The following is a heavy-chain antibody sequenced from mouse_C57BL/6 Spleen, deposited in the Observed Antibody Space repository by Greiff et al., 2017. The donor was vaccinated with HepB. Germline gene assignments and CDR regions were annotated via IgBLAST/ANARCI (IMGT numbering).Heavy chain of an antibody. CDR2: IYPGDGDT. Sequence: QVQLQQSGPELVKPGASVKISCKASGYAFSSSWMNWVKQRPGKGLEWIGRIYPGDGDTNYNGKFKGKATLTADKSSSTAYMQLSSLTSEDSAVYFCARSDDYDGYYFDYWGQGTTLTVSS. CDR1: GYAFSSSW. CDR3: ARSDDYDGYYFDY. V-gene: IGHV1-82*01. J-gene: IGHJ2*01. D-gene: IGHD2-4*01.